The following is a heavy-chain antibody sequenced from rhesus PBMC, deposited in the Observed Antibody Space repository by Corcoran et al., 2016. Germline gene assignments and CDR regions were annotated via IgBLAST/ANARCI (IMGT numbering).Heavy chain of an antibody. V-gene: IGHV4-169*02. CDR2: IYGSGSST. Sequence: QLQLQESGPGLVKPSETLSVTCAVSGGPISSSYWSWIRQAPGKGLEWIGYIYGSGSSTNYNPSLKSRVTLSVDTSKNQLSLKLSSVTAADTAVYYCASGNWNSWGQGVLVTVSS. D-gene: IGHD1-26*01. CDR3: ASGNWNS. J-gene: IGHJ4*01. CDR1: GGPISSSY.